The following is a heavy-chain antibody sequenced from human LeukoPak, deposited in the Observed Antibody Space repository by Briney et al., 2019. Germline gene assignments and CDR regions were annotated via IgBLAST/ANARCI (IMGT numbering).Heavy chain of an antibody. Sequence: PGGSLRLSCAASGFTFSSYSMNWVRQAPGKGLEWVSYISSSSSTIYYADSVKGRFTISRDNAKNSLCLQMNSLRAEDTAVYYCAGDSAGYYDYVWGSYRCFDYWGQGTLVTVSS. CDR3: AGDSAGYYDYVWGSYRCFDY. CDR2: ISSSSSTI. CDR1: GFTFSSYS. J-gene: IGHJ4*02. D-gene: IGHD3-16*02. V-gene: IGHV3-48*01.